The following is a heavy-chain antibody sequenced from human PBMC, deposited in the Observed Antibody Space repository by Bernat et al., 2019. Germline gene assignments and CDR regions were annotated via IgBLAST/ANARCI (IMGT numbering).Heavy chain of an antibody. D-gene: IGHD3-22*01. CDR3: AGQRVYYDSSAYYYRAGFFDY. CDR1: GASISRGSYY. CDR2: ISYSDST. Sequence: QLQLQESGPGLVKPSETLSLTCTVSGASISRGSYYWGWIRQPPGKGLEWIGTISYSDSTYYNPSLKSRVTISVDTSKTQFSLKLSSVTAADTAVYYCAGQRVYYDSSAYYYRAGFFDYWGQGTLVTVSS. J-gene: IGHJ4*02. V-gene: IGHV4-39*01.